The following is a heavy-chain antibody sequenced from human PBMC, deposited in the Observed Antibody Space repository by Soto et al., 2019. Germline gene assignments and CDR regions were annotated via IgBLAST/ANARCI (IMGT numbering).Heavy chain of an antibody. J-gene: IGHJ4*02. CDR2: ISGSGGST. Sequence: GWSLRLSCAASGFTFSSYAMSWVRQAPGKGLEWVSAISGSGGSTYYADSVKGRFTISRDNSKNTLYLQMNSLRAEDTAVYYCAKDLVQLRTRAFDYWGQGTLVTVSS. CDR1: GFTFSSYA. CDR3: AKDLVQLRTRAFDY. V-gene: IGHV3-23*01. D-gene: IGHD2-8*02.